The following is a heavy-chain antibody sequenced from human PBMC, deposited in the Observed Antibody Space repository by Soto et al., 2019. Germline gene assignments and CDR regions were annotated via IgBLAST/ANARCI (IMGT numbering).Heavy chain of an antibody. Sequence: SKTLSLTCTVSGGSISSSSYYWGWIRQPPGKGLEWIGSIYYSGSTYYNPSLKSRVTISVDTSKNQFSLKLSSVTAADTAVYYCTRAPRGNYFFEFWGQGTLVTVSS. CDR1: GGSISSSSYY. J-gene: IGHJ4*02. CDR3: TRAPRGNYFFEF. V-gene: IGHV4-39*01. CDR2: IYYSGST. D-gene: IGHD1-26*01.